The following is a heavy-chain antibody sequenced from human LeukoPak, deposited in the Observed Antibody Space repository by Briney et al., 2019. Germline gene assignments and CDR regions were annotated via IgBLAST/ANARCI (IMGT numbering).Heavy chain of an antibody. CDR3: ARSGYGDFDF. CDR1: GFSLSDYS. J-gene: IGHJ4*02. Sequence: GGSLRLSCAASGFSLSDYSMSWIRKAPGKGLEWISYMRPNGHTTYYADSLKGRISVSWDNARNSLYLQLSSLTAADTAFYYCARSGYGDFDFWGQGALVTVSS. V-gene: IGHV3-11*01. CDR2: MRPNGHTT. D-gene: IGHD2-15*01.